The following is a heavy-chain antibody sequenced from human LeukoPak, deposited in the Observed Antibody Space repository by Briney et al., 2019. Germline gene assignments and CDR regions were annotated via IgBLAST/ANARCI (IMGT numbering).Heavy chain of an antibody. Sequence: PGGSLRLSCAASGFTFSSYGMHWVRQAPGKGLEWVAVISYDGSNKYYADSVKGRFTISRDNSKNTLYLQMNSLRAEDTAVYYCAKDRGTMVRGHMDVWGKGTTVTISS. D-gene: IGHD3-10*01. V-gene: IGHV3-30*18. CDR3: AKDRGTMVRGHMDV. J-gene: IGHJ6*03. CDR1: GFTFSSYG. CDR2: ISYDGSNK.